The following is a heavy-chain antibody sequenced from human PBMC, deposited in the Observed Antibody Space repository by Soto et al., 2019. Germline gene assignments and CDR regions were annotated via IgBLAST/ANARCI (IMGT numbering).Heavy chain of an antibody. D-gene: IGHD4-17*01. V-gene: IGHV1-69*02. CDR2: IIPILGIA. CDR1: GGTFSSYT. Sequence: ASVKVSCKASGGTFSSYTISWVRQAPGQGLEWMGRIIPILGIANYAQKFQGRVTITADKSTSTAYMELSSLRSEDTAVYYCARGRLGTVTTIYYFDYWGQGTLVTVSS. J-gene: IGHJ4*02. CDR3: ARGRLGTVTTIYYFDY.